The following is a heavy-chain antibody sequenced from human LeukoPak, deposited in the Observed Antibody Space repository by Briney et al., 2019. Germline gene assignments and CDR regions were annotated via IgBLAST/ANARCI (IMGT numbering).Heavy chain of an antibody. CDR1: GGSISSYY. Sequence: PSETLSLTCTVSGGSISSYYWSWIRQPPGKGLEWIGYIYYSGSTNYNPSLKSRVTISVDTSKDQFSLKLSSVTAADTAVYYCASSWFGELTRFDPWGRGTLVTVSS. V-gene: IGHV4-59*08. D-gene: IGHD3-10*01. J-gene: IGHJ5*02. CDR3: ASSWFGELTRFDP. CDR2: IYYSGST.